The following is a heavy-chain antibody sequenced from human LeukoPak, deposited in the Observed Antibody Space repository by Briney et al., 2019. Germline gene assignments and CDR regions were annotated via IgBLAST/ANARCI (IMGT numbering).Heavy chain of an antibody. CDR2: ISSSSSYI. Sequence: GGSLRLSCAASGFTFSSYSMNWVRQAPGKGLEWVSSISSSSSYIYYADSVKGRFTISRDNAKNSLYLQMNSLRAEDTAVYYCARDPGYSSSWYRLFDYWGQGTLVTVSS. CDR1: GFTFSSYS. D-gene: IGHD6-13*01. V-gene: IGHV3-21*01. J-gene: IGHJ4*02. CDR3: ARDPGYSSSWYRLFDY.